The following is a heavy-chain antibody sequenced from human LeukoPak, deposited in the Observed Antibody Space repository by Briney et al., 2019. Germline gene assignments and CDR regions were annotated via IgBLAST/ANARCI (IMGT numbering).Heavy chain of an antibody. Sequence: GGSLRLSCAASGFTFSTCSMKWVRQAPGKALEWVSSISGSSYHIYYADSVKGRFTISRDNAKNTLYLQMSSLRAEDTAVYYCARDRGPRTGFMVREAYDYWGQGTLVTVSS. D-gene: IGHD3-10*01. CDR3: ARDRGPRTGFMVREAYDY. CDR2: ISGSSYHI. V-gene: IGHV3-21*01. J-gene: IGHJ4*02. CDR1: GFTFSTCS.